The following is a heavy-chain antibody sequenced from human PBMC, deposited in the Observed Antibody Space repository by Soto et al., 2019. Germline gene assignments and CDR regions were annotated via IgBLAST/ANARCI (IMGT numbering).Heavy chain of an antibody. Sequence: ASVKVSCKASGYTFTSYAMHCVRQAPGQRLEWMGWINAGNGNTKYSQKFQGRVTITRDTSASTAYMELSSLRSEDTAVYYCARVGPDEAAAGTGVDYWGQGTLVTVSS. V-gene: IGHV1-3*01. D-gene: IGHD6-13*01. CDR3: ARVGPDEAAAGTGVDY. J-gene: IGHJ4*02. CDR2: INAGNGNT. CDR1: GYTFTSYA.